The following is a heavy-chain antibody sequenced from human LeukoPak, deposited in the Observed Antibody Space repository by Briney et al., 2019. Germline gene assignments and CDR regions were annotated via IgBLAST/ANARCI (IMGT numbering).Heavy chain of an antibody. CDR2: ISWNSGSI. J-gene: IGHJ5*02. CDR3: AKDIGYQLLSGWFDP. D-gene: IGHD2-2*01. Sequence: PGGSPRLSCAASGFTFDDYAMHWVRQAPGKGLEWVSGISWNSGSIGYADSVKGRFTISRDNAKNSLYLQMNSLRAEDTALYYCAKDIGYQLLSGWFDPWGQGTLVTVSS. V-gene: IGHV3-9*01. CDR1: GFTFDDYA.